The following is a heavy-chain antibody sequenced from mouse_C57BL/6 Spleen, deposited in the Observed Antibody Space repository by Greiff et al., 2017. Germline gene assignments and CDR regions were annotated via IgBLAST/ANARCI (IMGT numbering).Heavy chain of an antibody. Sequence: QVQLQQPGAELVKPGASVKVSCKASGYTFTSYWMHWVKQRPGQGLEWIGRIHPSDSDTNYNQKFKGKATVTVDKSSSTAYMQLSSLTSEDSAVYYCAIENFYWHFDVWGTGTTVTVSS. CDR2: IHPSDSDT. J-gene: IGHJ1*03. CDR1: GYTFTSYW. V-gene: IGHV1-74*01. CDR3: AIENFYWHFDV.